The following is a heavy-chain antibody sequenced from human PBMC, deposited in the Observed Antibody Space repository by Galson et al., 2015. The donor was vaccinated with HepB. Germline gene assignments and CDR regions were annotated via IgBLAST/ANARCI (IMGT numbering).Heavy chain of an antibody. CDR1: GFTFSSYW. CDR3: ARDSLDGYYYDSSGYCLDY. Sequence: SLRLSCAASGFTFSSYWMHWVRQAPGKGLVWVAVIWYDGSNKYYADSVKGRFTISRDNSKNTLYLQMNSLRAEDTAVYYCARDSLDGYYYDSSGYCLDYWGQGTLVTVSS. CDR2: IWYDGSNK. V-gene: IGHV3-33*08. D-gene: IGHD3-22*01. J-gene: IGHJ4*02.